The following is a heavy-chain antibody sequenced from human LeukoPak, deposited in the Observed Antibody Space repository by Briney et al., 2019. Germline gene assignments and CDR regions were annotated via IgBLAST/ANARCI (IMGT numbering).Heavy chain of an antibody. Sequence: GGSLRLSCAASGFTFSSYSMNWVRQAPGKGLEWVSYISSSSTIYYADSVKGRFTMSRDNAKNSLYLQMNSLRAEDTAVYYCARSEGWGGTYSAYWGQGTLVTVSS. J-gene: IGHJ4*02. CDR1: GFTFSSYS. CDR2: ISSSSTI. V-gene: IGHV3-48*01. D-gene: IGHD1-26*01. CDR3: ARSEGWGGTYSAY.